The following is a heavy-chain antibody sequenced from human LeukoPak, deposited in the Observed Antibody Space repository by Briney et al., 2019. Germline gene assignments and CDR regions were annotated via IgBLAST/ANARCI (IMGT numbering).Heavy chain of an antibody. D-gene: IGHD6-13*01. J-gene: IGHJ6*02. CDR3: TRAIESSSRYSTVRRYYYGMDV. CDR1: GFTFSGSA. CDR2: IRSKANSYAT. V-gene: IGHV3-73*01. Sequence: GGSLRLSCAASGFTFSGSAMHWVRQASGKGLEWVGRIRSKANSYATAYAASVKGRFTISRDDSKNTAYLQMNSLKTEDTAVYYCTRAIESSSRYSTVRRYYYGMDVWGQGTTVTVSS.